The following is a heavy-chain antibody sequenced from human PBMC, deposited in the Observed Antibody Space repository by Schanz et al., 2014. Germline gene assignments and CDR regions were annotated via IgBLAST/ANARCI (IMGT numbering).Heavy chain of an antibody. CDR1: GGTFSTYP. V-gene: IGHV1-69*04. Sequence: QVQLVQSGAEVKKPGSSMKVSCKASGGTFSTYPINWLRQAPGQGLEWMGRIIPIHGIVNYAQRFQDRVRITADKSTSTAYMELSSLRSEDTAVYFCARDLTVDAGYVVHYYYDVMDVWGQGTTVTVSS. J-gene: IGHJ6*02. D-gene: IGHD5-12*01. CDR2: IIPIHGIV. CDR3: ARDLTVDAGYVVHYYYDVMDV.